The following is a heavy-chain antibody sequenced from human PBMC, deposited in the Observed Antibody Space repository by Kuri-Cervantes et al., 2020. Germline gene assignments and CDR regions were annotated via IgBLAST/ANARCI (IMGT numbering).Heavy chain of an antibody. D-gene: IGHD3-9*01. CDR2: IYYSGST. Sequence: SETLSLTCTVPGGSISSYYWSWIRQPPGKGLEWVGYIYYSGSTNYNPSLKSRVTISVDTSKNQFSLKLSSVTAADTAVYYCAREIRYFDWLLSGHYGMDVWGQGTTVTVSS. CDR3: AREIRYFDWLLSGHYGMDV. V-gene: IGHV4-59*01. CDR1: GGSISSYY. J-gene: IGHJ6*02.